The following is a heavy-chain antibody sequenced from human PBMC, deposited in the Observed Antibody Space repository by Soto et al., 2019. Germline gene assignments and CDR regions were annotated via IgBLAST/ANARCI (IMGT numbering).Heavy chain of an antibody. Sequence: EVQLVESGGGLVRPGGSLGLYCAASGFTFSYYWMHWVRQAPGKGLVWVSRIHSDGSSTTYADFVKGRFIISRDNARNTVDLQMNSVRVEDTAVSYCARGDRGAFDLWGQGTVVTVSS. V-gene: IGHV3-74*01. J-gene: IGHJ3*01. D-gene: IGHD1-26*01. CDR1: GFTFSYYW. CDR2: IHSDGSST. CDR3: ARGDRGAFDL.